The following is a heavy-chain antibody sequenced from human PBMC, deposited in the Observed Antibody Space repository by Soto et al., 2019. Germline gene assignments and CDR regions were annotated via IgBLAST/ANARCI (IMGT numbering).Heavy chain of an antibody. CDR1: GGTFSSYA. CDR2: IIPIFGTA. V-gene: IGHV1-69*06. Sequence: SVKVSCKASGGTFSSYAISWVRQAPGQGLEWMGGIIPIFGTANYAQKFQGRVTITADKSTSTAYMELSSLRSEDTAVYYCARGVGYYDEYYYYGMDVWGQGTTVTVSS. J-gene: IGHJ6*02. D-gene: IGHD3-3*01. CDR3: ARGVGYYDEYYYYGMDV.